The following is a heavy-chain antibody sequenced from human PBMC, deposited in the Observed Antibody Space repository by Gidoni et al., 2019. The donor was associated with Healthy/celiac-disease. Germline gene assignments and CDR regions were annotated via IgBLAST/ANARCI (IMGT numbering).Heavy chain of an antibody. J-gene: IGHJ4*02. CDR1: GGSFSGYY. CDR2: INHSGST. CDR3: ARYYDSSGYFDY. Sequence: QVQLQQWGAGLLKPSETLSLTCAVYGGSFSGYYWSWIRQPPGKGLEWIGEINHSGSTTYNPSLKSRVTISVDTSKNQFSLKLSSVTAADTAVYYCARYYDSSGYFDYWGQGTLVTVSS. V-gene: IGHV4-34*01. D-gene: IGHD3-22*01.